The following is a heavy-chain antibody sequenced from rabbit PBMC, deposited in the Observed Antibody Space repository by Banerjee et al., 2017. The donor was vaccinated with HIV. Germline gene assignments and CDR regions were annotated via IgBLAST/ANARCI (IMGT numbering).Heavy chain of an antibody. D-gene: IGHD8-1*01. V-gene: IGHV1S45*01. CDR2: IYAGSSGST. Sequence: QEQLKETGGGLVQPGESLKLSCKASGIDFSNYGIRWVRQAPGKGREWIACIYAGSSGSTYYASWAKGRFTISKTSSTTVTLQMTSLTAADTATYFCVRAGVYAGSSSYTGFDFNLWGPGTLVTVS. CDR3: VRAGVYAGSSSYTGFDFNL. J-gene: IGHJ4*01. CDR1: GIDFSNYG.